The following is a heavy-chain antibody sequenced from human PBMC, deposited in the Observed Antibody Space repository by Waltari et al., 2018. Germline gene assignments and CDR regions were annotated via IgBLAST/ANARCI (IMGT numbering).Heavy chain of an antibody. V-gene: IGHV3-33*01. CDR2: IWYDGSNK. J-gene: IGHJ4*02. CDR3: ASGLGYMDY. D-gene: IGHD1-1*01. Sequence: QVQLVESGAGVVQPGRSLSLSCAASGFTFSSYGMHWVRQAPGKGLEWVAVIWYDGSNKYYADSVKGRFTISRDNSKNTLYLQMNSLRAEDTAVYYCASGLGYMDYWGQGTLVTVSS. CDR1: GFTFSSYG.